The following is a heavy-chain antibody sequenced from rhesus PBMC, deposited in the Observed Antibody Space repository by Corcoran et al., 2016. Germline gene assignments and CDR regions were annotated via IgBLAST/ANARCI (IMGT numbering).Heavy chain of an antibody. Sequence: QVTLKESGPARVEPTQTLTLTCTFSGFSLATSGLVVGWVRQPTGKALEWLALSDWDDDKRYSTPPKSRLTIAKYTSKIQVFLTMTYMDPVDTATYYWARGSYSYGVSLIDYWGQGVLVTFSS. CDR1: GFSLATSGLV. D-gene: IGHD5-36*01. V-gene: IGHV2-174*01. J-gene: IGHJ4*01. CDR3: ARGSYSYGVSLIDY. CDR2: SDWDDDK.